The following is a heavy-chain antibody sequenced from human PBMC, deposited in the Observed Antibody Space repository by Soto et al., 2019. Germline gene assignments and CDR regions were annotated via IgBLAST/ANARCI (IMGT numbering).Heavy chain of an antibody. CDR1: GGTFSSYA. CDR3: ATATPPRSIPSNAYYYYDMAV. Sequence: SVKVSCKTSGGTFSSYAISWVRQAPGQGLEWMGRIIPIFGTANYAQKFQGRVTITADESTSTAYMELSSLRSEDTAVYYCATATPPRSIPSNAYYYYDMAVWPQGTTVTVSS. J-gene: IGHJ6*02. CDR2: IIPIFGTA. D-gene: IGHD2-2*02. V-gene: IGHV1-69*13.